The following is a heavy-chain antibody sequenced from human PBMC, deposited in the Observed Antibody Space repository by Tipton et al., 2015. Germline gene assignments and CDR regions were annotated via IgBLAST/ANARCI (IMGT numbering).Heavy chain of an antibody. CDR3: VRGQWPGWELPPSG. CDR2: IYHTGTT. J-gene: IGHJ4*02. CDR1: GDSIYSSHYY. Sequence: TLSLTCAVSGDSIYSSHYYWAWIRQPPGKTLEWIGYIYHTGTTNYNPSLKSRLTLSVDSSKNQFSLSLSSVTAADMAVYYCVRGQWPGWELPPSGWGQGSLVTVSS. D-gene: IGHD6-19*01. V-gene: IGHV4-61*05.